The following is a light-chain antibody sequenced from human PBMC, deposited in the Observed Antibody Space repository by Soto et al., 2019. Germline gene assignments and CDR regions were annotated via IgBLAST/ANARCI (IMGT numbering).Light chain of an antibody. J-gene: IGKJ2*01. Sequence: EIVMTQSPATLSVSPGERATLSCRASQSITNNLAWYQQKPGQAPRLIIYGASTSATAIPARFSGSGFGTEFTLTISSLQSEDFAVYYCQQYNDWPPSTFGQGTKVEI. V-gene: IGKV3-15*01. CDR3: QQYNDWPPST. CDR1: QSITNN. CDR2: GAS.